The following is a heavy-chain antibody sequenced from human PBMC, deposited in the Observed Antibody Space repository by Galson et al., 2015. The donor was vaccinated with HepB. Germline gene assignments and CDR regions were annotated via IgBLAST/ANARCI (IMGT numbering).Heavy chain of an antibody. V-gene: IGHV4-59*08. J-gene: IGHJ6*03. D-gene: IGHD3-10*01. CDR1: GFTFSNYA. CDR2: IYYSGST. CDR3: ARHITKDSDYMDV. Sequence: LRLSCAASGFTFSNYAMSWVRQPPGKGLEWIGSIYYSGSTNYSPSLQSRATIFLDTSKNQFSLKLRSVTAADTAVYYCARHITKDSDYMDVWGKGTTVTVSS.